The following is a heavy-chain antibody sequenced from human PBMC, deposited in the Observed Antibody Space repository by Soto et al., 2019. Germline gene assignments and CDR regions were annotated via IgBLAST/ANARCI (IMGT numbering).Heavy chain of an antibody. D-gene: IGHD6-19*01. CDR1: GGSISSSSYY. CDR2: IYYSGST. Sequence: QLQLQESGPGLVKPSETLSLTCTVSGGSISSSSYYWGWIRQPPGKGLEWIGSIYYSGSTYYNPSLKSRVTISVDTSKNQFSLKLSSVTAADTAVYYCARATPPRFPGIAVAGTDYFDYWGQGTLVTVSS. CDR3: ARATPPRFPGIAVAGTDYFDY. J-gene: IGHJ4*02. V-gene: IGHV4-39*01.